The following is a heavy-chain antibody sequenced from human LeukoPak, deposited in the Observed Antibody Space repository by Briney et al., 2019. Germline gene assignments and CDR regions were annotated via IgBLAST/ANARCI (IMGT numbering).Heavy chain of an antibody. CDR1: GFTFSNYG. Sequence: GSLRLSCAASGFTFSNYGMYWVRQAPGKGLEWVAIISYDGNDKYYADSVEGRFSISRDNSRNTLYLQMSSLKPEDTAVYYCAKDLRGYSSGWPADCWGQGTLVTVSS. CDR2: ISYDGNDK. CDR3: AKDLRGYSSGWPADC. J-gene: IGHJ4*02. V-gene: IGHV3-30*18. D-gene: IGHD6-19*01.